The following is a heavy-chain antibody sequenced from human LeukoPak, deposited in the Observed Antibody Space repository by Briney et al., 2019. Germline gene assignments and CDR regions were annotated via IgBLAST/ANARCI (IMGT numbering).Heavy chain of an antibody. Sequence: GESLKISCKGFGYDFTTYWIGWVRQMPGKGLEWMGIIHPRDSDTRYSPSFQGQVTISADKSMSAAYLQWSSPKASDTAMYYCARRPLEVGSGWSRTLYYFDYWGQGTLVTVSS. J-gene: IGHJ4*02. D-gene: IGHD6-19*01. CDR2: IHPRDSDT. CDR3: ARRPLEVGSGWSRTLYYFDY. CDR1: GYDFTTYW. V-gene: IGHV5-51*01.